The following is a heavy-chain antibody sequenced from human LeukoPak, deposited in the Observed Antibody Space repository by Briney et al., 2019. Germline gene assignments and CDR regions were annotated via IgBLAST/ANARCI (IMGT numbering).Heavy chain of an antibody. J-gene: IGHJ4*02. CDR3: ATYYGSGSYYRGTFDY. CDR2: IYGSVST. D-gene: IGHD3-10*01. CDR1: GGSMSSYY. V-gene: IGHV4-59*08. Sequence: SETLSLTCTVSGGSMSSYYWSWIRQPPGEGLEWIGHIYGSVSTNYNPSLKSRVTISVDTSKNQFSLKLSSVTAADTAFYYCATYYGSGSYYRGTFDYWGQGTLVTVSS.